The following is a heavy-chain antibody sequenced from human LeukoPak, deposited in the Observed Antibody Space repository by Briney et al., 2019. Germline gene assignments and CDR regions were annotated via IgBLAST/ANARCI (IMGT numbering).Heavy chain of an antibody. Sequence: GESLKISCKGSGYSFTSYWIGGVRQMHGKGLEWMGIIYPGDSDTRYSPSFQGPVTISADKSISTAYLQWSSLKASDTAMYYCARLLVTATSEIDYWGQGTLVTVSS. J-gene: IGHJ4*02. V-gene: IGHV5-51*01. D-gene: IGHD2-21*02. CDR1: GYSFTSYW. CDR2: IYPGDSDT. CDR3: ARLLVTATSEIDY.